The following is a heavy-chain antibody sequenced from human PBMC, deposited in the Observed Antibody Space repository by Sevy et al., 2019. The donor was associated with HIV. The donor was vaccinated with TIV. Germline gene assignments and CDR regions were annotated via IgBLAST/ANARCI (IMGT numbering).Heavy chain of an antibody. Sequence: GGSLRLSCAASGFIFSSFEMNWVRQAPGKGLEWVSSIRTSGSNRYYADSVKGRVTISRDNAKKSLYLQMNSLRAEDTAIYFCAKRGGQYDLGMDVWGQGTTVTVSS. CDR2: IRTSGSNR. D-gene: IGHD1-1*01. CDR1: GFIFSSFE. J-gene: IGHJ6*02. CDR3: AKRGGQYDLGMDV. V-gene: IGHV3-48*03.